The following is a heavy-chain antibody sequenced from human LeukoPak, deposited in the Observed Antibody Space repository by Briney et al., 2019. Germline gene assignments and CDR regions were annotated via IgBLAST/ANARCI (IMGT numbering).Heavy chain of an antibody. J-gene: IGHJ4*02. Sequence: GGSLRLSCAASGFTFSSYAMSWVRQAPGKGLEYVSAISSNGGSTYYANSVKGRFTISRDNSKNTLYLQMGSLRAEDMAVYYCAREGNSGYDYFDYWGQGTLVTVSS. CDR3: AREGNSGYDYFDY. D-gene: IGHD5-12*01. CDR1: GFTFSSYA. CDR2: ISSNGGST. V-gene: IGHV3-64*01.